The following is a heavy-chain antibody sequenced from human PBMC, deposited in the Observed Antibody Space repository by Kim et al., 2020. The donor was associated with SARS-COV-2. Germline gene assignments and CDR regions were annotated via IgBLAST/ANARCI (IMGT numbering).Heavy chain of an antibody. D-gene: IGHD1-1*01. Sequence: AASVRGRFTISRDNAKNSLYLQMNSLRAEDTALYYCAREDRTIKGDGLDVWGQGTMVTVSS. J-gene: IGHJ3*01. V-gene: IGHV3-48*03. CDR3: AREDRTIKGDGLDV.